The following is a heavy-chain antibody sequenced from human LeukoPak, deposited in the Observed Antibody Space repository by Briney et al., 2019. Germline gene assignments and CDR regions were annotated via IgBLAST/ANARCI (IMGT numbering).Heavy chain of an antibody. CDR3: ARQIPGSGQGFDP. D-gene: IGHD3-10*01. Sequence: GGSLRLSCAASGVTVSSSYMSWVRQAPGQGLEWVSIMYSGGATDYADSVKGRFTISRDNSKNTLSLQMNSLRAEDTAVYYCARQIPGSGQGFDPWGQGTLVAVSS. CDR1: GVTVSSSY. J-gene: IGHJ5*02. CDR2: MYSGGAT. V-gene: IGHV3-66*04.